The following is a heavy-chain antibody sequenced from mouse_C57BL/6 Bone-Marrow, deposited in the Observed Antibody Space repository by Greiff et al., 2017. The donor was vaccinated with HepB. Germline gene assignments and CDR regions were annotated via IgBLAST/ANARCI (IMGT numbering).Heavy chain of an antibody. CDR1: GYTFTSYW. Sequence: QVQLQQPGAELVKPGASVKLSCKASGYTFTSYWMHWVKQRPGRGLEWIGRIGPNSGGTKYNEKFKSKATLTVDKPSSTAYMQLSSLTSEDSAVYYCARSGLRNYAMGYWGQGTSVTVSS. CDR2: IGPNSGGT. J-gene: IGHJ4*01. CDR3: ARSGLRNYAMGY. V-gene: IGHV1-72*01. D-gene: IGHD3-1*01.